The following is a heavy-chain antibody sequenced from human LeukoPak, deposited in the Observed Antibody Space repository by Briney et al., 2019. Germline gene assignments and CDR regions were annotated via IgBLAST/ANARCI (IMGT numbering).Heavy chain of an antibody. V-gene: IGHV4-30-2*01. J-gene: IGHJ4*02. Sequence: SETLSLTCAVSGGSISSGGYSWSWIRQPPGKGLEWIGYIYHSGSTYYNPSLKSRVTISVDRSKNQFSLKLSSVTAADTAVYYCARGGSYSSSSLSDYWGQGTLVTVSS. D-gene: IGHD6-6*01. CDR2: IYHSGST. CDR3: ARGGSYSSSSLSDY. CDR1: GGSISSGGYS.